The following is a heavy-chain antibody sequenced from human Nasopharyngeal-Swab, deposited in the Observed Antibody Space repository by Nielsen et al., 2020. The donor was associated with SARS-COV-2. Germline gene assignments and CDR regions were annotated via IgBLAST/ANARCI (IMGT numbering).Heavy chain of an antibody. D-gene: IGHD3-3*01. Sequence: GGSLRLSCTASGFIFSNYGMHWVRQAPGKGLEWVAVISYDGINKYNADSVKGRFTISRDNSKDTLYLQMNSLRPEDTAVYTCAKEGPGMFGVVGLDVWGQGTTVTASS. J-gene: IGHJ6*02. CDR2: ISYDGINK. CDR3: AKEGPGMFGVVGLDV. CDR1: GFIFSNYG. V-gene: IGHV3-30*18.